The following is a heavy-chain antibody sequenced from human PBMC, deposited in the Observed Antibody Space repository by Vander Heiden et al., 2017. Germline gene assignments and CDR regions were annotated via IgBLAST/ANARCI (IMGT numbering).Heavy chain of an antibody. D-gene: IGHD3-22*01. CDR2: ISSGSSTI. CDR1: GFTFTTYG. J-gene: IGHJ4*02. Sequence: EVQLVDSGGGLVQPGGSLRLSCGASGFTFTTYGMNWVRQAPGKGLQWVSYISSGSSTIYYADSVKGRFTISRDNAKNSLYLQMNSLRDEDTAVYYCARGVYYYDSSAYYQFDYWGQGTLVTVSS. CDR3: ARGVYYYDSSAYYQFDY. V-gene: IGHV3-48*02.